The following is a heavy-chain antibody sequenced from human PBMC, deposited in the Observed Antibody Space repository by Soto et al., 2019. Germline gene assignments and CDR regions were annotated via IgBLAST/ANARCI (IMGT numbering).Heavy chain of an antibody. CDR2: LDQSGGT. D-gene: IGHD6-19*01. CDR3: AREDSNGWSGESLDV. Sequence: PSETLSLTCAVVGDSLRGQSWNWIRQSPGKGLEWIGELDQSGGTNYNPSLKSRAIISDDTSKNQFSLTLTSVTAADTAVYYCAREDSNGWSGESLDVWGQGTTVTAP. J-gene: IGHJ6*02. V-gene: IGHV4-34*01. CDR1: GDSLRGQS.